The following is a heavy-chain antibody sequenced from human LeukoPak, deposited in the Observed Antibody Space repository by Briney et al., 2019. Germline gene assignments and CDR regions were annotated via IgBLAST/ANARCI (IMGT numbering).Heavy chain of an antibody. V-gene: IGHV1-2*02. CDR1: GYTFTGYY. J-gene: IGHJ4*02. Sequence: ASVKVSCKASGYTFTGYYMHWVRQAPGQGLEWMGWINPNSGGTNYAQKFQGRVTMTRDTSISTAYMELSRLRSDDTAVYYCARGPSIVGATTSDYWGQGTLVTVSS. CDR3: ARGPSIVGATTSDY. CDR2: INPNSGGT. D-gene: IGHD1-26*01.